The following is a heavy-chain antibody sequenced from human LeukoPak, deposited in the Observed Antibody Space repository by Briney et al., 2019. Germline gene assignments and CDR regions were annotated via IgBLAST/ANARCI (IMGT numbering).Heavy chain of an antibody. V-gene: IGHV4-59*02. CDR3: ARGHLTPTLFDY. CDR1: GASVSSYY. CDR2: IYFSGSP. Sequence: SETLSLTCTVSGASVSSYYWSWIRQPPGKELEWIGYIYFSGSPNYTPSLKSRVTISVDTSKNQFSLKLSSVTAADTAVYYCARGHLTPTLFDYWGQGTLVTVSS. J-gene: IGHJ4*02.